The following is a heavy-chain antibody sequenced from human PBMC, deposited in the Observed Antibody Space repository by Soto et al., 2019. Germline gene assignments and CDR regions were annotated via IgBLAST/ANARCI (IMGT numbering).Heavy chain of an antibody. D-gene: IGHD1-26*01. Sequence: GGSLRLSCAASGFTFSSYAMSWVRQAPGEGLEWVSAISGSGGSTYYADSVKGRFTISRDNSKNTLYLQMNSLRAEDTAVYYCARDRIPSRGSYHNWFDPWGQGTLVTVSS. V-gene: IGHV3-23*01. CDR3: ARDRIPSRGSYHNWFDP. CDR2: ISGSGGST. J-gene: IGHJ5*02. CDR1: GFTFSSYA.